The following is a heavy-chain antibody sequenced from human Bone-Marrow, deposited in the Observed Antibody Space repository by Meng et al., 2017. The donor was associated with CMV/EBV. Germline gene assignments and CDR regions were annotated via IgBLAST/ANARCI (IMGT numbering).Heavy chain of an antibody. J-gene: IGHJ6*02. CDR1: GGSFSGYY. CDR2: INHSGST. Sequence: GSLRLSCAVYGGSFSGYYWSWIRQPPGKGLEWIGEINHSGSTNYNPSLKSRVTISVDTSKNQFSLKLSSVTAANTAVYYCASNVVVPAAMGYYYYGMDVWGQGTTVTVSS. V-gene: IGHV4-34*01. D-gene: IGHD2-2*01. CDR3: ASNVVVPAAMGYYYYGMDV.